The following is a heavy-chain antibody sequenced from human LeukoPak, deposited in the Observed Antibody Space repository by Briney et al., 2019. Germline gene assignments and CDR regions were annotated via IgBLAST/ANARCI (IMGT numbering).Heavy chain of an antibody. CDR2: IYYSGST. J-gene: IGHJ5*02. CDR1: GGSISSSSYY. CDR3: ARMVESTVTIENWFDP. V-gene: IGHV4-39*07. D-gene: IGHD4-11*01. Sequence: SETLSLTCTVSGGSISSSSYYWGWIRQPPGKGLEWIGSIYYSGSTYYNPSLKSRVTISVDTSKNQFSLKLSSVTAADTAVYYCARMVESTVTIENWFDPWGQGTLVTVSS.